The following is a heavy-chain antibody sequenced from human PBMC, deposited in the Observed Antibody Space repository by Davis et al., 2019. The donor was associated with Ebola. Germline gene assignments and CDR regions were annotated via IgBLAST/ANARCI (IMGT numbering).Heavy chain of an antibody. Sequence: PSETLSLTCDISADTVSSYSCPWNRPPPSPSRGPDSLGCIQCYRTTWYIDYAVSFNSRITTNPDTSKNQFSLQLNSVTPENTAVYYCARGWLRGGGVDPWGQGTLVTVSS. J-gene: IGHJ5*02. CDR3: ARGWLRGGGVDP. CDR2: IQCYRTTWYI. CDR1: ADTVSSYSCP. D-gene: IGHD3-22*01. V-gene: IGHV6-1*01.